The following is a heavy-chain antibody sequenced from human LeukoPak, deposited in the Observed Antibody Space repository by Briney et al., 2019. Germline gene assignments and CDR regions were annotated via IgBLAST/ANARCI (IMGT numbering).Heavy chain of an antibody. D-gene: IGHD2-2*01. CDR1: GGSISSYY. J-gene: IGHJ4*02. Sequence: SETLSLTCTVSGGSISSYYWSWIRQPAGKGLEWIGRIYTSGSTNYSPSLKSRVTMSVDTSKNQFSLNLSSVTAADTAVYYCARPEGGLGYCSSTSCPSRYWGQGTLVTVSS. CDR3: ARPEGGLGYCSSTSCPSRY. V-gene: IGHV4-4*07. CDR2: IYTSGST.